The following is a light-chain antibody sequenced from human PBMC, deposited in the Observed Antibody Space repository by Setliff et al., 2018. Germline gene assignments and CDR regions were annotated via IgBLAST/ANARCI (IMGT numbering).Light chain of an antibody. CDR3: SSYSRTSLQV. Sequence: QSALTQPASVSGSPGQSLTISCTGTSTDFSTFTFVSWYQQYPGEAPKLIIYEVSQRPSGVSGRFSASKSGNTASLTISGLQAEDEADYYCSSYSRTSLQVFGTGTKGTVL. V-gene: IGLV2-14*03. CDR1: STDFSTFTF. J-gene: IGLJ1*01. CDR2: EVS.